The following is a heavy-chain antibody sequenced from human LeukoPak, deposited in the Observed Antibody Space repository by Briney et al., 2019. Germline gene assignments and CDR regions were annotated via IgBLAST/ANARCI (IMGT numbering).Heavy chain of an antibody. CDR2: LYTNDNT. D-gene: IGHD2-21*02. Sequence: PSQTLSLTCTVSGGSISSGRYYWTWIRQPAGKGLEWIGRLYTNDNTNYNPSLESRVFISVDTSKSQFYLQLTSVTAADTAVYFCARGVVTDDYYMDVWGKGTTVIVSS. CDR3: ARGVVTDDYYMDV. J-gene: IGHJ6*03. CDR1: GGSISSGRYY. V-gene: IGHV4-61*02.